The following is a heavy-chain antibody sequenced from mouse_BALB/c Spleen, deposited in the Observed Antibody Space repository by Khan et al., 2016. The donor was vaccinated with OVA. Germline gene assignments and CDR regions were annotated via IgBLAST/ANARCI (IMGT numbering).Heavy chain of an antibody. CDR1: GFTFSSYV. D-gene: IGHD2-14*01. CDR3: AREAYKYDEYYFDY. Sequence: EVRLVESGGGSVKPGGSLKLSCAVSGFTFSSYVMSWIRQTPEKRLEWVASISSGGSTYYPDSVKGRFTISRDNARNVVYLQMISLRSEDMAMYYCAREAYKYDEYYFDYWGQGTTLTVSS. J-gene: IGHJ2*01. CDR2: ISSGGST. V-gene: IGHV5-6-5*01.